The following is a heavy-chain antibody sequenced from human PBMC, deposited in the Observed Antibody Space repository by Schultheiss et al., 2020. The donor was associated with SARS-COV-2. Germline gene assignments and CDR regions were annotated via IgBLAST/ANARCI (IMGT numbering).Heavy chain of an antibody. CDR2: INHSGST. J-gene: IGHJ3*02. CDR1: GGSISSGGYY. D-gene: IGHD6-25*01. CDR3: ASSGQGAFDI. V-gene: IGHV4-31*03. Sequence: SETLSLTCTVSGGSISSGGYYWSWIRQPPGKGLEWIGEINHSGSTNYNPSLKSRVSISIDTSKNQFSLQLNSVTPEDTAVYYCASSGQGAFDIWGQGTMVTVSS.